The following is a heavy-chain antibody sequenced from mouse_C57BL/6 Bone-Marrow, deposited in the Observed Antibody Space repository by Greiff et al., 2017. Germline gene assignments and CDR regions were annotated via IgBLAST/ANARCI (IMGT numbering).Heavy chain of an antibody. J-gene: IGHJ2*01. CDR2: IHPNSGST. D-gene: IGHD1-1*01. CDR1: GYTFTSYW. CDR3: ARWPGYYGRGRY. V-gene: IGHV1-64*01. Sequence: QVQLQQPGAELVKPGASVKLSCKASGYTFTSYWMHWVKQRPGQGLEWIGMIHPNSGSTNYNEKFKSKATLTVDKSSSTAYMQLSSLTSEDSAFYYCARWPGYYGRGRYWGQGTTLTVSS.